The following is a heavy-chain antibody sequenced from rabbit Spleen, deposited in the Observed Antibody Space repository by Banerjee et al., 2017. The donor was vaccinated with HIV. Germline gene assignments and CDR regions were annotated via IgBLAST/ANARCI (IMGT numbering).Heavy chain of an antibody. CDR2: IDAGSSDFT. D-gene: IGHD8-1*01. V-gene: IGHV1S45*01. CDR3: ARDAGTSFSTYGMDL. Sequence: QEQLEESGGDLVKPEGSLTLTCKASGFDFSSYRMSWVRQAPGKGLEWIACIDAGSSDFTYHASWAKGRFTISKTSSTTVTLQMTSLTAADTATYFCARDAGTSFSTYGMDLWGPGTLVTVS. J-gene: IGHJ6*01. CDR1: GFDFSSYR.